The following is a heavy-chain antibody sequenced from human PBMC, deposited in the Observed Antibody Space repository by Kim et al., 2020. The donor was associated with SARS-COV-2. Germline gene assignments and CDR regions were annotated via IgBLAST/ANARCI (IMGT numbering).Heavy chain of an antibody. CDR3: ARDGAYYYDSSGPLIAYYYGMDI. V-gene: IGHV4-31*03. J-gene: IGHJ6*02. CDR2: IYYSGST. CDR1: GGSISSGGYY. Sequence: SETLSLTCTVSGGSISSGGYYWSWIRQHPGKGLEWIGYIYYSGSTYYNPSLKSRVTISVDTSKNQFPLKLSSVTAAATAVYYCARDGAYYYDSSGPLIAYYYGMDIWGQGTTVTVSS. D-gene: IGHD3-22*01.